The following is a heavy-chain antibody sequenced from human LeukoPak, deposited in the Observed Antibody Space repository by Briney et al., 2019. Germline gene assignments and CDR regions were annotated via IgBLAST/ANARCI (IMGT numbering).Heavy chain of an antibody. CDR1: GGSISSGGYY. V-gene: IGHV4-31*03. J-gene: IGHJ5*02. CDR2: IYYSGST. CDR3: ARATPGWFDP. Sequence: SETLSLTCTVSGGSISSGGYYWSWLRQHPGKGLEWIGYIYYSGSTYYNPSLKSRVTISVDTSKNQFSLKLSSVTAADTAVYYCARATPGWFDPWGQGTLVTVSS.